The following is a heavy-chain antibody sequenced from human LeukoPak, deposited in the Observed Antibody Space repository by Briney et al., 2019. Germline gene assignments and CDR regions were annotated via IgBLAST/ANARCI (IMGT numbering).Heavy chain of an antibody. CDR1: GASISRYF. V-gene: IGHV4-59*01. CDR3: AREGSESFLGAFDI. CDR2: TYYSGGT. Sequence: SETLSLTCTVSGASISRYFWSWIRQPPGKGLEWIGYTYYSGGTNYNPSLKSRVTMSLDTSKSQVSLKLRSVTAADTAVYYCAREGSESFLGAFDIWGQGTMVTVSS. D-gene: IGHD1-26*01. J-gene: IGHJ3*02.